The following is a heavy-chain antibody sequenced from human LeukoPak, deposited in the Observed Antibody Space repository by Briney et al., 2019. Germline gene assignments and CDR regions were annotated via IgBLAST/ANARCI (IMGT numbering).Heavy chain of an antibody. D-gene: IGHD6-13*01. Sequence: GRSLRLSCAASGFTFSSYAMHWVRQAPGKGLEWVAVISYDGSNKYYADSVKGRFTISRDNSKNTLYLQMNSLRAEDTAVYYCARDPPYYSSSWYDAFDIWGQGTVVTVSS. J-gene: IGHJ3*02. CDR2: ISYDGSNK. CDR3: ARDPPYYSSSWYDAFDI. V-gene: IGHV3-30-3*01. CDR1: GFTFSSYA.